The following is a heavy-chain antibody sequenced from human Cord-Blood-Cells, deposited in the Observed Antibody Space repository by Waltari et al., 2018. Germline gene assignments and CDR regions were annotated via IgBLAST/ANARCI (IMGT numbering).Heavy chain of an antibody. CDR2: IYYSGST. J-gene: IGHJ4*02. Sequence: QVQLQESGPGLVKPSETLSLTCTVPGGSISSYYWSWIRQPPGKGLEWIGYIYYSGSTNYNPSLKSRVTISVDTSKNQFSLKLSSVTAADTAVYYCARSSSSFAYFDYWGQGTLVTVSS. D-gene: IGHD6-6*01. CDR3: ARSSSSFAYFDY. CDR1: GGSISSYY. V-gene: IGHV4-59*01.